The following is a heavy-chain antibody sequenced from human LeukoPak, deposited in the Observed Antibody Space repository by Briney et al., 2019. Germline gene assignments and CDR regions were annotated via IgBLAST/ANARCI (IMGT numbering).Heavy chain of an antibody. CDR3: ARGYGTFDF. CDR1: GGSISSYY. Sequence: PSETLSLTCTVSGGSISSYYWSWIRQPPGKGLEWMGYIYHSGSTYYNPSLKSRVTMSVDRSKNHFSLKLNSVTAADTAVYYCARGYGTFDFWGQGILVTVSS. CDR2: IYHSGST. D-gene: IGHD5-18*01. J-gene: IGHJ4*02. V-gene: IGHV4-59*04.